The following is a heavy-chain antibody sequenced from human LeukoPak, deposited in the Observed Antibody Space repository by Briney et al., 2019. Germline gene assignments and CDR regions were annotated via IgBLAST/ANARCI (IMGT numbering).Heavy chain of an antibody. CDR2: INHSGST. J-gene: IGHJ4*02. D-gene: IGHD3-9*01. CDR1: GFTFSDYY. V-gene: IGHV4-34*01. Sequence: GSLRLSCAASGFTFSDYYMSWIRQPPGKGLEWIGEINHSGSTNYNPSLKSRVTISVDTSKNQFSLKLSSVTAADTAVYYCARVQGDILTGYYTGYFDYWGQGTLVTVSS. CDR3: ARVQGDILTGYYTGYFDY.